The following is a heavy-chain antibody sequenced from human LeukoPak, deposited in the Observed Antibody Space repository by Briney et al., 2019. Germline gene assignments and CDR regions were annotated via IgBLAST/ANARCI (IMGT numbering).Heavy chain of an antibody. J-gene: IGHJ4*02. CDR2: IKSKVYSATA. V-gene: IGHV3-15*01. CDR1: GFSFNDAW. Sequence: GSLRLSCAASGFSFNDAWMDWVRQVPGKGLEWVGRIKSKVYSATADYAAPVMGRFTISRDDSKSTLYLQMNSLKIEDTAVYYCAALGFGDFSASDNWGQGTLVTVSS. CDR3: AALGFGDFSASDN. D-gene: IGHD3-10*01.